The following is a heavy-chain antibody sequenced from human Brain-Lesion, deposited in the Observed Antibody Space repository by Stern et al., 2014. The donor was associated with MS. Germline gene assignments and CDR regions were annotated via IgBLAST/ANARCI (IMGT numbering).Heavy chain of an antibody. Sequence: VQLVQAGGDFVQPGGSLRLSCTASGFTFSTYWMHWVRQAPGKGLVVVSRINGDGSRTSYADSVKGRFTISRDNAKNTLYVQMNSLRVEDTAVYYCARAHVDTWDWFDPWGQGTLVTVSS. J-gene: IGHJ5*02. CDR2: INGDGSRT. CDR1: GFTFSTYW. CDR3: ARAHVDTWDWFDP. D-gene: IGHD5-18*01. V-gene: IGHV3-74*02.